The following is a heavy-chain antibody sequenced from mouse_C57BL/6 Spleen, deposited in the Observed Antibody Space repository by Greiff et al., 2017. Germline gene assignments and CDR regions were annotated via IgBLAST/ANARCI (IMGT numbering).Heavy chain of an antibody. J-gene: IGHJ1*03. V-gene: IGHV2-2*01. CDR2: IWSGGST. Sequence: QVQLQQSGPGLVQPSQSLSITCTVSGFSLTSYGVHWVRQSPGKGLVWLGVIWSGGSTDYNAAFISRLSISKDNSKSQVFFKMNSLQADDTAIYYCARDYYYGSSRWYFDVWGTGTTVTVSS. CDR3: ARDYYYGSSRWYFDV. CDR1: GFSLTSYG. D-gene: IGHD1-1*01.